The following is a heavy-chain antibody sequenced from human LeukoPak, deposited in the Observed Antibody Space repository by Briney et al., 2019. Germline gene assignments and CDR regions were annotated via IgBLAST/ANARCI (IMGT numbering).Heavy chain of an antibody. CDR2: ISANNGNT. CDR1: GYTFTSYG. D-gene: IGHD3-22*01. V-gene: IGHV1-18*01. CDR3: ARGDLRITMIVVVQLPPDY. J-gene: IGHJ4*02. Sequence: ASVKVSCKASGYTFTSYGISWVRQAPGQGLEWMGWISANNGNTNYAQKLQGRVTMTTDTSTSTAYMELRSLRSDDTAVYYCARGDLRITMIVVVQLPPDYWGQGTLVTVSS.